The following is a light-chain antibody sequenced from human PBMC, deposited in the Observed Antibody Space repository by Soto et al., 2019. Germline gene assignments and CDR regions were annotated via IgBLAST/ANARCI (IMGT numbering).Light chain of an antibody. CDR3: QQYNNWPPWT. J-gene: IGKJ1*01. CDR1: QSVSSN. Sequence: EIVMTQSPATLSVSPGERATLSCRASQSVSSNLAWYHQKPGQDPRLLIYGASTRATGIPARFSGSGSGTEVTLTISSLQSEDFAVYYCQQYNNWPPWTFGQGTKVEIK. CDR2: GAS. V-gene: IGKV3-15*01.